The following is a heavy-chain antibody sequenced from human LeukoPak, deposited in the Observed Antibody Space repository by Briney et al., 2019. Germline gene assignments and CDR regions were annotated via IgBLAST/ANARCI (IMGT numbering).Heavy chain of an antibody. CDR1: GFTFSDYY. V-gene: IGHV3-11*03. J-gene: IGHJ4*02. CDR2: ISSSSSYT. D-gene: IGHD2-2*01. Sequence: PGGSLRLSCAASGFTFSDYYMSWMRQAPGKGLEGVSYISSSSSYTNYADSVKGRFNISRDNAKNSLYLQMNSLRAEDTAVYYCARYCSSTTCYDYWGQGTLVTVSS. CDR3: ARYCSSTTCYDY.